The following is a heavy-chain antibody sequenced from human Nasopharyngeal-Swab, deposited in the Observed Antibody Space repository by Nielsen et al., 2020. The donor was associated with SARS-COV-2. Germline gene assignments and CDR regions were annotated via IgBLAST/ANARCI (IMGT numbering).Heavy chain of an antibody. CDR2: ISSSSSYK. D-gene: IGHD2-8*01. CDR1: GFTFSNRD. Sequence: GGSLRLSCAASGFTFSNRDMNWVRQAPGKGLEGVSSISSSSSYKYYADPVKGRFTISRDNAKNSLYLQMNSLRVEDTAVYYCARLEGQTEIMMYAGGYMDVWGKGTTVTVSS. J-gene: IGHJ6*03. V-gene: IGHV3-21*01. CDR3: ARLEGQTEIMMYAGGYMDV.